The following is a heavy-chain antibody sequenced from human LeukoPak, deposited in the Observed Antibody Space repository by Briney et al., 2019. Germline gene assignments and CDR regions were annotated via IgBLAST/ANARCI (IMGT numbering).Heavy chain of an antibody. CDR1: GFSFSDHG. Sequence: TGGSLRLSCAVSGFSFSDHGMHWVRQAPGKGLEWVTFIRYDGSNKHYADAVKGRFTIPRDNSKNTLHLQMHSLRAEDTAVYYCAKDLPPFAGVVVPSGTAWGQGTLVTVSS. V-gene: IGHV3-30*02. J-gene: IGHJ4*02. CDR3: AKDLPPFAGVVVPSGTA. CDR2: IRYDGSNK. D-gene: IGHD2-2*01.